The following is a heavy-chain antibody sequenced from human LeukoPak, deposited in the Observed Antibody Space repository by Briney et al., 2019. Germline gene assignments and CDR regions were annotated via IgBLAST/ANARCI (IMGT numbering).Heavy chain of an antibody. CDR1: GFTFSSYG. D-gene: IGHD2-2*01. V-gene: IGHV3-30*02. CDR3: ASGYCSSSSCFNYYMDV. Sequence: GGSLRLSCAASGFTFSSYGMHWVRQAPGKGLEWVAFIRYDGTNKYYADSVKGRFTISRDNSKNTLYLQMRSLRAEDTAVYYCASGYCSSSSCFNYYMDVWGKGTTVTISS. CDR2: IRYDGTNK. J-gene: IGHJ6*03.